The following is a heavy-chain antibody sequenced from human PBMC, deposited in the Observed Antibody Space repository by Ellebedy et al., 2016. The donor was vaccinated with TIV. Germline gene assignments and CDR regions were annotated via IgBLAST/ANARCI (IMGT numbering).Heavy chain of an antibody. Sequence: PGGSLRLSCAASGFTFTTYSMNWVRQAPGKGLEWVAYISGNSNDIYYADSVRGRFTISRDNARNSLYLQMNTLRAEDTAVYYCARLATRDDVFDIWGRGTMLTVSS. CDR1: GFTFTTYS. CDR2: ISGNSNDI. V-gene: IGHV3-21*05. CDR3: ARLATRDDVFDI. J-gene: IGHJ3*02. D-gene: IGHD3-3*02.